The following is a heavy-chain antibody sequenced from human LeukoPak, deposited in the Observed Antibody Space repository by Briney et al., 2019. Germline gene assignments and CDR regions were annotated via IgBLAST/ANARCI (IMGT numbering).Heavy chain of an antibody. CDR3: ARDPCSSTSCYDY. CDR1: GFSFSNYA. D-gene: IGHD2-2*01. J-gene: IGHJ4*02. Sequence: GGSLRLSCAASGFSFSNYAMHWVRQAPGKGLEWVAVISYDGSNKYYADSVKGRFTISRDNSKNTLYLQMNGLRAEDTAVYYCARDPCSSTSCYDYWGQGTLVTVSS. CDR2: ISYDGSNK. V-gene: IGHV3-30-3*01.